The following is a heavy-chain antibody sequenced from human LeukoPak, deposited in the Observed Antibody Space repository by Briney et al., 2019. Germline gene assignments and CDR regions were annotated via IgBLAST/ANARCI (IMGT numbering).Heavy chain of an antibody. V-gene: IGHV3-21*01. J-gene: IGHJ5*02. D-gene: IGHD3-3*02. CDR1: GFTFSSYS. CDR3: ARDNGYSCIRSWFDP. Sequence: PGGSLRLSCAASGFTFSSYSMNWVRQAPGKGLEWVSSISSSSSYIYYADSVKGRITISRDNAKNSLYLQMNSLRAEDTAVYYCARDNGYSCIRSWFDPWGQGTLVTVSS. CDR2: ISSSSSYI.